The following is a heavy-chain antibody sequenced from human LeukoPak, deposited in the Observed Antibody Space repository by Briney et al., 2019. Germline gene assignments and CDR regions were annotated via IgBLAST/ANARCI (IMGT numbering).Heavy chain of an antibody. D-gene: IGHD6-13*01. CDR2: ISSNGGST. Sequence: GGSLRLSCAASGFTFSSYAMHWVRQAPGKGLEYVSAISSNGGSTYYADSVKGRSTISRDNSKNTLYLQMGSLRAEDMAVYYCARGIAAAGTYYFDYWGQGTLVTVSS. CDR3: ARGIAAAGTYYFDY. J-gene: IGHJ4*02. V-gene: IGHV3-64*02. CDR1: GFTFSSYA.